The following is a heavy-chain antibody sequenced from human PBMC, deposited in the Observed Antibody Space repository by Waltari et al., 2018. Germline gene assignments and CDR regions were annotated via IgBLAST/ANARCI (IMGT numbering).Heavy chain of an antibody. CDR2: INPNSGGT. V-gene: IGHV1-2*06. D-gene: IGHD6-13*01. Sequence: QVQLVQSGAAVKKPGASVTVSCKASGYPFTGYYMHWVRQAPGQGLEWMGRINPNSGGTNYAQKFQGRVTMTRDTSISTAYMELSRLRSDDTAVYYCARDLLRGRIAAAGYWGQGTLVTVSS. J-gene: IGHJ4*02. CDR1: GYPFTGYY. CDR3: ARDLLRGRIAAAGY.